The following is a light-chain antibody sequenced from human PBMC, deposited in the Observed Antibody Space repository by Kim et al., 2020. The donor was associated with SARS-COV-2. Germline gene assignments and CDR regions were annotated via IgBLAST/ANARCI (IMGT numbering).Light chain of an antibody. Sequence: GQSVTISCTGTSSDVGGYDYVSWYQQHSGKAPKLIICDANKWPSGVPDRFSGSKAGNTASLTISGLQAEDEADYYCCSYAGSYTYVFGSGTKVTVL. CDR1: SSDVGGYDY. CDR2: DAN. V-gene: IGLV2-11*01. CDR3: CSYAGSYTYV. J-gene: IGLJ1*01.